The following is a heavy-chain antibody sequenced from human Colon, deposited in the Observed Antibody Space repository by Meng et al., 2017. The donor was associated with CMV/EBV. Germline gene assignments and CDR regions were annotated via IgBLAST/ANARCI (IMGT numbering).Heavy chain of an antibody. V-gene: IGHV3-30*02. Sequence: GESLKISCAASGFTFSNYGMHWVRQAPGKGLECVAFIRYDGSSKYYADSVKGRFTISRDNSKNTLYLQMSSLRAEDTAVYYCVKATAVVTHLDYWGQGTLVTVSS. CDR3: VKATAVVTHLDY. CDR1: GFTFSNYG. J-gene: IGHJ4*02. CDR2: IRYDGSSK. D-gene: IGHD4-23*01.